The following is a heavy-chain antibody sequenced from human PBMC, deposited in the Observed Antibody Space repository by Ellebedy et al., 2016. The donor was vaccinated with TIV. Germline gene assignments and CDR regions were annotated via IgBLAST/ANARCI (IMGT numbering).Heavy chain of an antibody. J-gene: IGHJ5*02. Sequence: GGSLRLSXAASGFTFSSFGMHWVRQAPGKGLEWVAVIWYDGSNKYYADSVKGRFTISRDNSKNTLYLQMNSLRVEDTAVYYCARGQYSSGTNWFDPWGQGTLVTVSS. CDR2: IWYDGSNK. CDR3: ARGQYSSGTNWFDP. CDR1: GFTFSSFG. V-gene: IGHV3-33*01. D-gene: IGHD6-19*01.